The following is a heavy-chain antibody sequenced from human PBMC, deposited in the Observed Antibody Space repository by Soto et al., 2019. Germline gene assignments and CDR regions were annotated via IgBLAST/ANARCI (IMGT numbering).Heavy chain of an antibody. J-gene: IGHJ4*02. D-gene: IGHD2-21*01. Sequence: ASVKVSCKASGGTFSSYAISWVRQAPGQGLEWMGGIIPIFGTANYAQKFQGRVTITADESTSTAYMELSSLRSEDTAVYYCAREVISGGDPDSFDYWGQGTLVTVSS. CDR3: AREVISGGDPDSFDY. V-gene: IGHV1-69*13. CDR1: GGTFSSYA. CDR2: IIPIFGTA.